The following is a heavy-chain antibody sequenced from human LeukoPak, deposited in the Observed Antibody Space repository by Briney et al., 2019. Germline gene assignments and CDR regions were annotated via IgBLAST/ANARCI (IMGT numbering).Heavy chain of an antibody. CDR1: GFTFSSFA. J-gene: IGHJ4*02. D-gene: IGHD3-9*01. Sequence: GGSLRLSCAASGFTFSSFAMSWVRQAPGKGLEWVASVSGGGRSKYYIDAVKGRFTVSRDNSKNTVYLQMSSLRPVDTAIYYCAKAREITYYDILTGYYFDYWGQGTLVTVSS. CDR3: AKAREITYYDILTGYYFDY. V-gene: IGHV3-23*01. CDR2: VSGGGRSK.